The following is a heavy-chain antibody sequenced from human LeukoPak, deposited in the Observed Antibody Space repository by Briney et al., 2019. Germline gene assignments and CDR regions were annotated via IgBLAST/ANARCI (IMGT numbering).Heavy chain of an antibody. CDR2: ISGSGGST. J-gene: IGHJ4*02. Sequence: GGSLRLSCAASGFTFSSYAMSWVRQAPGKGLEWVSAISGSGGSTYYADSVKGRFTISRDNSKNSLYLQMNALRDADTAIYYCARDHDWAFDLWGQGTLVTVSS. CDR3: ARDHDWAFDL. V-gene: IGHV3-23*01. CDR1: GFTFSSYA. D-gene: IGHD3-9*01.